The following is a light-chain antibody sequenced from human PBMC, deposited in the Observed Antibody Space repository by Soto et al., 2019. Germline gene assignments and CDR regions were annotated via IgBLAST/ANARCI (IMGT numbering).Light chain of an antibody. CDR3: QQYNNWLLYT. J-gene: IGKJ2*01. V-gene: IGKV3-15*01. CDR2: GAS. CDR1: QSVSSN. Sequence: EIVMTQSPATQSVSPGERVTLSCRASQSVSSNLAWYQQKPGQAPRLLIYGASTRATGIPARFSGSGSGTEFTLNISSLQSEDFAVYYCQQYNNWLLYTFGQGTKLEIK.